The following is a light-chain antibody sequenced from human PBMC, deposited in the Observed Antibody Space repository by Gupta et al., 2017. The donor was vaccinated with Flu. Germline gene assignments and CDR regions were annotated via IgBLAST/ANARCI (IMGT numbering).Light chain of an antibody. CDR1: QSVSSY. CDR2: DAS. Sequence: EIVLTQSPATLSLSPGERATLSCRASQSVSSYLAWYQQKPGQAPRLLIYDASNRATGIPARFSGSGYGTDFTLTSSSREHEDFAVYYGQQRSNWPTFGHGTKVDIK. V-gene: IGKV3-11*01. CDR3: QQRSNWPT. J-gene: IGKJ3*01.